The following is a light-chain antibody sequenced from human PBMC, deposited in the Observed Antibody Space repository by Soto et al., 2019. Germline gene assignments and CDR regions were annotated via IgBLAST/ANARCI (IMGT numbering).Light chain of an antibody. CDR1: QTISTY. CDR3: QHSFNLPYT. J-gene: IGKJ2*01. CDR2: AAS. Sequence: DIPMTQSPSSLSASVGDRVTITCRASQTISTYLNWYQQNPGKAPKLLIYAASNLQSGVPSRFSGSGSVTDFTLTINSLQPEDFATYYCQHSFNLPYTFGQGTKLEIK. V-gene: IGKV1-39*01.